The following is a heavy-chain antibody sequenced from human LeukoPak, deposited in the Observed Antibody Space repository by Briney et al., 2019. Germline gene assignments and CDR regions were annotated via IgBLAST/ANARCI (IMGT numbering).Heavy chain of an antibody. CDR3: ARVVGRDFDY. CDR2: IDPSDSYA. Sequence: GESLKISCKGSGYSFTSYWISWVRQMPGRGLEWMGRIDPSDSYANYSPSFQGHVTISADKSISTAYLQWSSLKASDTAMYYCARVVGRDFDYWGQGTLVTVSS. V-gene: IGHV5-10-1*01. J-gene: IGHJ4*02. CDR1: GYSFTSYW.